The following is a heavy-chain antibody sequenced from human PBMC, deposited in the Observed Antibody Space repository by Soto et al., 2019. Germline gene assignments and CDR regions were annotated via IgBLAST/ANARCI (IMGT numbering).Heavy chain of an antibody. Sequence: SVKVSCKASGGTFSSYAISWVRQAPGQGLEWMGGIIPIFGTANYAQKFQGRVTITADESTSTAYMELSSLRSEDTAVYYCARAPPPQNYYDSSGPMGYGAFDIWGQGTMVTVSS. CDR2: IIPIFGTA. CDR1: GGTFSSYA. CDR3: ARAPPPQNYYDSSGPMGYGAFDI. D-gene: IGHD3-22*01. V-gene: IGHV1-69*13. J-gene: IGHJ3*02.